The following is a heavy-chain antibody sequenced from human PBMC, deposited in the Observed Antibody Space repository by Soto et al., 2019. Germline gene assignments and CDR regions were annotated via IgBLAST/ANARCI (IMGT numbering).Heavy chain of an antibody. CDR1: GFTFISYA. J-gene: IGHJ4*02. V-gene: IGHV3-23*01. CDR3: ARGGTGYKQFDY. CDR2: ISTGGVP. D-gene: IGHD5-12*01. Sequence: EVQLLESGGGLVQPGGSPRLSCAASGFTFISYAMSWVRQAPGKGLEWVSVISTGGVPYYADSVKGRFTISRDISKNTLFLQMSSLRVEDTAVYYCARGGTGYKQFDYWGQGTLVTVSS.